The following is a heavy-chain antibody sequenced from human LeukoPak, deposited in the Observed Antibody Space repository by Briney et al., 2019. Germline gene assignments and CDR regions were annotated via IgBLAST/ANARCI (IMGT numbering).Heavy chain of an antibody. Sequence: SETLFLTCTVSGGSISSSSYYWGWIRQPPGKGLEWIGSIYYSGSTYYNPSLKSRVTISVDTSKNQFSLKLSSVTAADTAVYYCARGLRGEGGYYDYWGQGTLVTVSS. V-gene: IGHV4-39*07. CDR2: IYYSGST. CDR3: ARGLRGEGGYYDY. D-gene: IGHD3-22*01. CDR1: GGSISSSSYY. J-gene: IGHJ4*02.